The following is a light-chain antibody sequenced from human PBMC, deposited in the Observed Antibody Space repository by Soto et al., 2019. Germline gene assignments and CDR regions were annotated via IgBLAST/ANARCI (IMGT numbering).Light chain of an antibody. CDR2: EVS. CDR3: SSYAGSNNVV. V-gene: IGLV2-8*01. J-gene: IGLJ2*01. CDR1: TSDIGAYNY. Sequence: QSALTQPPSASGSPGQSVTISCTGTTSDIGAYNYVSWYQQRPGKAPKLMIYEVSKRPSGVPDRFSGSKSGNTASLTVSGLQAEDEADYYCSSYAGSNNVVFGGGTQLTVL.